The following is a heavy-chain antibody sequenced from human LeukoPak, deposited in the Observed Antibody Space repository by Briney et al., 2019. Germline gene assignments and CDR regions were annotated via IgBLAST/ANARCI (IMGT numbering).Heavy chain of an antibody. CDR2: INWNGGST. D-gene: IGHD6-13*01. CDR3: ARGTLKAAATDFDY. CDR1: GFTFDDYG. Sequence: PGGSLRLSCAASGFTFDDYGMSWVRQAPGKGLEWVSGINWNGGSTGYADSVKGRFTISRDNAKNSLYLQMNSLRAEDTALYYCARGTLKAAATDFDYWGQGTLVTVSA. J-gene: IGHJ4*02. V-gene: IGHV3-20*04.